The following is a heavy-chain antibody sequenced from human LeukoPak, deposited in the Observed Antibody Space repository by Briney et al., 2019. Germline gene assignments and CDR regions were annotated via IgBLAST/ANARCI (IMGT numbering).Heavy chain of an antibody. V-gene: IGHV4-59*08. CDR3: AKHYMGSSYNHGLDC. CDR2: IYYSGST. CDR1: GGSISSYS. D-gene: IGHD3-10*01. Sequence: PSETLSLTCTVSGGSISSYSWSWIRQPPGKGLEWIGYIYYSGSTYYNPSLKSRVTISVDTSKNQFSLKLSSVTAADTALYYCAKHYMGSSYNHGLDCWGQGTLVTVSS. J-gene: IGHJ4*02.